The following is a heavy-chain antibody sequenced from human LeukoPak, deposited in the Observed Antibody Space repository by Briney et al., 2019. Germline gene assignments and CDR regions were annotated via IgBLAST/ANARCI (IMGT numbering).Heavy chain of an antibody. D-gene: IGHD3-22*01. Sequence: GGSLRLSCAASGFTFSSYAMHWGRQAPGKGLEGVAVISYDGSNKYYADSVKGRFTISRDNSKNTLYLQMNSLRAEDTAVYYCARESYDSSGYHYWGQGTLVTVSS. CDR3: ARESYDSSGYHY. V-gene: IGHV3-30-3*01. CDR2: ISYDGSNK. CDR1: GFTFSSYA. J-gene: IGHJ4*02.